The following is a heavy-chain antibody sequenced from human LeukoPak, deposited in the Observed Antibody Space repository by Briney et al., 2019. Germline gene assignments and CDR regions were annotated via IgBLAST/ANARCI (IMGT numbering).Heavy chain of an antibody. CDR3: AKGLLITILGSLDY. CDR1: GLTFNNYA. Sequence: GGSLRLSCAASGLTFNNYAMSWVRQAPGKGLEWVSGITGGGRTTYYADSAKGRFTISRDNSKNSLYLQINSLRAEDTAVYYCAKGLLITILGSLDYWGQGTLVTVSS. D-gene: IGHD3-3*01. CDR2: ITGGGRTT. V-gene: IGHV3-23*01. J-gene: IGHJ4*02.